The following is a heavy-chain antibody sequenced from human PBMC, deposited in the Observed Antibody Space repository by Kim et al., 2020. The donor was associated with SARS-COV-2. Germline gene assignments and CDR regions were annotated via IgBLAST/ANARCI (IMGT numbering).Heavy chain of an antibody. CDR3: ARVSPGSGSYFWDY. J-gene: IGHJ4*02. CDR2: IYYSGST. Sequence: SETLSLTCTVSGGSISSYYWSWIRQPPGKGLEWIGYIYYSGSTNYNPSLKSRVTISVDTSKNQFSLKLSSVTAADTAVYYCARVSPGSGSYFWDYWGQGTLVTVSS. CDR1: GGSISSYY. V-gene: IGHV4-59*01. D-gene: IGHD1-26*01.